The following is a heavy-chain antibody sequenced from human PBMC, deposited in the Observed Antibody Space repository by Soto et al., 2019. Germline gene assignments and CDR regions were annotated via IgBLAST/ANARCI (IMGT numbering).Heavy chain of an antibody. D-gene: IGHD6-19*01. CDR3: ARGTWDSSGWYTFPFDY. J-gene: IGHJ4*02. V-gene: IGHV1-46*01. Sequence: ASVKVSCKASGYTFTSYYIHWVRQAPGQGLEWMGIINPLSGSTAYAQKIQGRVTLTRDTSTNTVSMELSSLRSEDTAVYYCARGTWDSSGWYTFPFDYWGQGTVVTVSS. CDR1: GYTFTSYY. CDR2: INPLSGST.